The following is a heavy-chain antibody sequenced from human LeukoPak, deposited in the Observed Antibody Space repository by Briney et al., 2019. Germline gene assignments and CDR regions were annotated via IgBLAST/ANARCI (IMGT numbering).Heavy chain of an antibody. D-gene: IGHD4-17*01. J-gene: IGHJ6*02. CDR2: INHSGST. CDR1: GGSLSGYY. CDR3: VYGDYYYYGMDV. V-gene: IGHV4-34*01. Sequence: SETLSLTCAVYGGSLSGYYWSWIRQPPGKGLEWIGEINHSGSTNYNPSLKSRVTISVDTSKNQFSLKLSSVTAADTAVYYCVYGDYYYYGMDVWGQGTTVTVSS.